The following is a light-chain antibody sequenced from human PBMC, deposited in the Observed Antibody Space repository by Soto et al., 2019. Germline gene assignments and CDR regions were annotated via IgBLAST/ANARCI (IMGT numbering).Light chain of an antibody. V-gene: IGKV2D-29*01. J-gene: IGKJ1*01. CDR1: QSLLHSDGKSY. Sequence: DIVMTQTPISLSVTPGQPTSISCKSSQSLLHSDGKSYLSWYLQKPGQPPQLLISEVSNRFSEVPHRFSGGGAGPDFTLKISRVEPDDVGVYYCMEGVELPRSFGQGTEVEIK. CDR3: MEGVELPRS. CDR2: EVS.